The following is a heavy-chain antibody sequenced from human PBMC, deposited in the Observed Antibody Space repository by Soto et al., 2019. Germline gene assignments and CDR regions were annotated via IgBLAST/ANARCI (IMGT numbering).Heavy chain of an antibody. D-gene: IGHD6-19*01. CDR1: GYSFTSYS. V-gene: IGHV5-51*01. CDR3: ARHSYSSGWYVYYGMEV. J-gene: IGHJ6*02. CDR2: IYPGDSDT. Sequence: PGESLKISCKGSGYSFTSYSIGWVRQMPGKGLEWMGIIYPGDSDTRYSPSFQGQVTISADKSISTAYLQWMSLKASDTAMYYCARHSYSSGWYVYYGMEVWGQGTTVTVAS.